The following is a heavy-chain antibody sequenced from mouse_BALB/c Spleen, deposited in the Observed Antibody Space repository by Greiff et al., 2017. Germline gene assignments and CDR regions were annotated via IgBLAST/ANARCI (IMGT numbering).Heavy chain of an antibody. D-gene: IGHD1-1*01. CDR3: TRADGSSYVGAMDY. Sequence: EVQGVESGGGLVKPGGSLKLSCAASGFTFSSYTMSWVRQTPEKRLEWVATISSGGSYTYYPDSVKGRFTISRDNAKNTLYLQMSSLKSEDTAMYYCTRADGSSYVGAMDYWGQGTSVTVSS. J-gene: IGHJ4*01. V-gene: IGHV5-6-4*01. CDR1: GFTFSSYT. CDR2: ISSGGSYT.